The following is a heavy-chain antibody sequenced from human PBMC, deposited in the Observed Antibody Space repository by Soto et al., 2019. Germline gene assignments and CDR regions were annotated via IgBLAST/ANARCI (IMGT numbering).Heavy chain of an antibody. CDR2: ISAYNGNT. CDR3: ARERITGTSGDILTGYYAAFDY. J-gene: IGHJ4*02. CDR1: GYTFTSYG. D-gene: IGHD3-9*01. Sequence: GASVKVSCKASGYTFTSYGISWVRQAPGQGLEWMGWISAYNGNTNYAQKLQGRVTMTTDTSTSTAYMELRSLRSGDTAVYYCARERITGTSGDILTGYYAAFDYWGQGTLVTVSS. V-gene: IGHV1-18*01.